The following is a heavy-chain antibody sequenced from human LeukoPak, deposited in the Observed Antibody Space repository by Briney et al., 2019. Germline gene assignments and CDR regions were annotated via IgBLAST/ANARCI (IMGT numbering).Heavy chain of an antibody. Sequence: PGGSLRLSCAASGFTFSDYYMSWIRQAPGKGLEWVSYISSSGSTIYYADSVKGRFTISRDNAKNSLYLQMNSLRAEDTAVYYCARGPIYYGSGSYSPYYYYYYMDVWGKGTTVTISS. J-gene: IGHJ6*03. CDR1: GFTFSDYY. D-gene: IGHD3-10*01. CDR3: ARGPIYYGSGSYSPYYYYYYMDV. CDR2: ISSSGSTI. V-gene: IGHV3-11*01.